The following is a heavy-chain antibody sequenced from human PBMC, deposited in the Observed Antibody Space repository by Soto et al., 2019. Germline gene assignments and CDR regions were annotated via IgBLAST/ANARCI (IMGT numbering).Heavy chain of an antibody. CDR1: GYTFTSYY. CDR2: INPSGGST. V-gene: IGHV1-46*01. Sequence: RASVKVSCKASGYTFTSYYMHWVRRAPGQGLEWMGIINPSGGSTSYAQKFQGRVTMTRDTSTSTVCMELSSLRSEDTAVYYCARGRIVVVITTHDAFDIWGQGTMVTVSS. CDR3: ARGRIVVVITTHDAFDI. D-gene: IGHD3-22*01. J-gene: IGHJ3*02.